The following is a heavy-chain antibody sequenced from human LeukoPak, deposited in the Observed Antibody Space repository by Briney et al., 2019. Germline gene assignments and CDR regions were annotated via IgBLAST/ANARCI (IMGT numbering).Heavy chain of an antibody. J-gene: IGHJ4*02. V-gene: IGHV4-39*01. CDR1: GGSISSSSYY. D-gene: IGHD1-26*01. CDR3: AVVVGATRGTYYFGY. CDR2: IYYSGST. Sequence: ETLSLTCTVSGGSISSSSYYWGWIRQPPGKGLEWIGSIYYSGSTYYNPSLKSRVTISVDTSKNQFSLKLSSVTAADTAVYYCAVVVGATRGTYYFGYWGQGTLVTVSS.